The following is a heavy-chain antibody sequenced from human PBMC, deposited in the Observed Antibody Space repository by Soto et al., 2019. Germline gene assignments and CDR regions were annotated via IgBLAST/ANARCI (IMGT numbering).Heavy chain of an antibody. Sequence: SETLSLTCNVSGRAITSDFWSWIRQPPGKGLEWIGYVYYSGAADYNPSLKPRVTISIATSKTQFSLRLASATAADTGVYYCARDHGSYPNTWGQGILVTV. CDR3: ARDHGSYPNT. J-gene: IGHJ3*01. D-gene: IGHD3-16*02. CDR2: VYYSGAA. V-gene: IGHV4-59*01. CDR1: GRAITSDF.